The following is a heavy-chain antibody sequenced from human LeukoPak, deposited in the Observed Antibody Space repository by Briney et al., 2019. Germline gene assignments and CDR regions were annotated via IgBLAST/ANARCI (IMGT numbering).Heavy chain of an antibody. CDR1: GYSISSGYY. CDR3: ARGGLLDYGDYAAFHD. D-gene: IGHD4-17*01. V-gene: IGHV4-38-2*01. CDR2: IYHSGST. Sequence: SETLSLTCAVSGYSISSGYYWGWIRQPPGKGLEWIGSIYHSGSTYYNPSLKSRVTISVDTSKNQLSLKLSSVTAADTAVYYCARGGLLDYGDYAAFHDWGQGTLVTVSS. J-gene: IGHJ4*02.